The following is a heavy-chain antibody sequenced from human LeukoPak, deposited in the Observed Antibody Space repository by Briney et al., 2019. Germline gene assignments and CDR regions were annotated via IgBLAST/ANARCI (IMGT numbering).Heavy chain of an antibody. Sequence: GGSLRLSCAASGFTFSNYAMHWVRQAPDKGLEWMAIVSYDGNAKYYVDSVKGRFTISRDNSKNTLYLQMNSLRAEDTAVYYCARHSSRWYDGGINWFDPWGQGALVTVSS. CDR3: ARHSSRWYDGGINWFDP. J-gene: IGHJ5*02. D-gene: IGHD6-19*01. CDR2: VSYDGNAK. CDR1: GFTFSNYA. V-gene: IGHV3-30*04.